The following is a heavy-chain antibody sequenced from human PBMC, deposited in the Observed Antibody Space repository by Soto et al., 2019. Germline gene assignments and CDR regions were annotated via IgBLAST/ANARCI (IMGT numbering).Heavy chain of an antibody. V-gene: IGHV3-30*18. CDR1: GFTFNIYG. Sequence: GGALRLSCAASGFTFNIYGMHWVRQAPDKGLEWVALISYDGSNQYYADSEKGRFTIPRDNSKNTLFLQMNSLRADDTAVYYCAKDQASGQGSFDSWGQGTLVTVSS. CDR3: AKDQASGQGSFDS. CDR2: ISYDGSNQ. J-gene: IGHJ4*02.